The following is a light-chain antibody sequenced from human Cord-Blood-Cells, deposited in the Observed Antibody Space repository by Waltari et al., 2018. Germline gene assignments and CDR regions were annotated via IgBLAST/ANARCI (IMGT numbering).Light chain of an antibody. CDR1: QSISSW. V-gene: IGKV1-5*01. J-gene: IGKJ2*01. Sequence: DIQMTQSPSTLSAAVGDRVTITCRASQSISSWLAWYQQKPGKAPKLLIYDVSILESGVPSRFSGSGSGTEFTLTISSLQPDDFATYYCQQYNSYSYTFGQGTKLEIK. CDR3: QQYNSYSYT. CDR2: DVS.